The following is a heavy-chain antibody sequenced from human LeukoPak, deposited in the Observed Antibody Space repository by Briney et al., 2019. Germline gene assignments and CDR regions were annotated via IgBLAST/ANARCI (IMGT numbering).Heavy chain of an antibody. CDR1: GGSISSYY. J-gene: IGHJ4*02. V-gene: IGHV4-59*12. CDR3: ASLDTAFDY. CDR2: IYYSGST. Sequence: SETLSLTCTVSGGSISSYYWSWIRQPPGKGLEWIGSIYYSGSTYYNPSLKSRVTISVDTSKNQFSLKLSSVTAADTAVYYCASLDTAFDYWGQGTLVTVSS. D-gene: IGHD5-18*01.